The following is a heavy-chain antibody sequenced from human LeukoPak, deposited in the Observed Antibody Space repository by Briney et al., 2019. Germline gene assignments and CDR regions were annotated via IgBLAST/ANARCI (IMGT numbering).Heavy chain of an antibody. CDR2: ISYRGST. Sequence: SETLSLTCTVSGGSISNSGGFYWSWIRQHPGNGLEWIGFISYRGSTYYNPSLKSRISMSVDTSRSQFSLRLSSVTDDDTAVYYCARISQSSGGFYYWGQGTLVTVSS. D-gene: IGHD2-15*01. CDR1: GGSISNSGGFY. V-gene: IGHV4-31*02. CDR3: ARISQSSGGFYY. J-gene: IGHJ4*02.